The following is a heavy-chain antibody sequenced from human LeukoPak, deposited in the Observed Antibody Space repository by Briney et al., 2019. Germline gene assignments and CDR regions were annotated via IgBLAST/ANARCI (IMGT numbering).Heavy chain of an antibody. Sequence: GGSLRLSCAASGFTFSSFDMTWVRQPTGQGLEWVSTIGTASDTYYPGSVEGRFTLSRDNAKNSLYLQMNSLTAVDTAVYYCARGPPRGKYYYMDVWGKGATVTVSS. D-gene: IGHD1-1*01. CDR3: ARGPPRGKYYYMDV. CDR2: IGTASDT. V-gene: IGHV3-13*01. J-gene: IGHJ6*03. CDR1: GFTFSSFD.